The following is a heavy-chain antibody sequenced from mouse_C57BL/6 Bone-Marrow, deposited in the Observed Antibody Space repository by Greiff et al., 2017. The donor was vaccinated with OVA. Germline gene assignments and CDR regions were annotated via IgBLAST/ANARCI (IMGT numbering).Heavy chain of an antibody. Sequence: QVQLKQSGPELVKPGASVKISCKASGYSFTSYYIHWVKPRPGQGLEWIGWIYPGSGNTKYNEKFKGKATLTADTSSSTAYMQLSSLTSEDSAVYYCASLLLRCYYAMDYWGQGTSVTVSS. CDR1: GYSFTSYY. CDR3: ASLLLRCYYAMDY. D-gene: IGHD1-1*01. CDR2: IYPGSGNT. J-gene: IGHJ4*01. V-gene: IGHV1-66*01.